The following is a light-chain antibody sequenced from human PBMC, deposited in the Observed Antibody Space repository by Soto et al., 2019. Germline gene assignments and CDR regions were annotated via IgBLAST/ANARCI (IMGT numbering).Light chain of an antibody. J-gene: IGKJ2*02. CDR1: QSISTW. CDR3: QQYITYSRT. Sequence: DIQMTQSPSTLSASVGDRVTITCRASQSISTWLAWYQQKPGEAPKLLIFAASSLESGVPSRFSGSGSGTEFTLTISSLQPDDFATYYCQQYITYSRTFGQGTRVETK. V-gene: IGKV1-5*01. CDR2: AAS.